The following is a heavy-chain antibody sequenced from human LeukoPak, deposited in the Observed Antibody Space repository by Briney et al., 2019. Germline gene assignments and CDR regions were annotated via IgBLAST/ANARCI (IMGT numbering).Heavy chain of an antibody. CDR1: GGSISDHY. CDR2: VYYSGET. J-gene: IGHJ4*02. CDR3: ARLQGDSTAIFDY. Sequence: SETLSLTCTVSGGSISDHYWSWIRQPPAKGLEWVGYVYYSGETNYNPSLKSRVTISVDTSKNPFSLKLTSVTAADTAVYYCARLQGDSTAIFDYWGQGILVSVSS. V-gene: IGHV4-59*11. D-gene: IGHD2-21*01.